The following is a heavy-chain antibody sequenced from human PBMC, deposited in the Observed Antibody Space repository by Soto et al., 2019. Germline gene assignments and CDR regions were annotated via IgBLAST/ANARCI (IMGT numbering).Heavy chain of an antibody. D-gene: IGHD5-12*01. V-gene: IGHV4-31*03. CDR1: GGSISRGGNY. CDR2: IYYSGGT. Sequence: QVQLQESGPGLVKPSQTLSLTCTVSGGSISRGGNYWSWIRQHPGKGLEWIGYIYYSGGTYYNPSLKSRVTISVDTSENQFSLRLSSVTAADTAVYYCARKDSGYADYMDVWGKGTRVTVSS. CDR3: ARKDSGYADYMDV. J-gene: IGHJ6*03.